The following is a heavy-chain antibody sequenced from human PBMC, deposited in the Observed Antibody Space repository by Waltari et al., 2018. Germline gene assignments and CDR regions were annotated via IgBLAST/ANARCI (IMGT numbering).Heavy chain of an antibody. CDR1: GITIVDYA. CDR3: LKPHVAVAGVDAFDV. V-gene: IGHV3-23*01. CDR2: ISGGGRGT. Sequence: EVRLLESGGGLVQPGGSLRLSCAASGITIVDYAMNWARQAPGRGPEWVASISGGGRGTYYADSLKGRFTIPRDTSTNTVYLQLNSLRAEDTAVYYCLKPHVAVAGVDAFDVWGPGTLVTVSS. D-gene: IGHD6-19*01. J-gene: IGHJ3*01.